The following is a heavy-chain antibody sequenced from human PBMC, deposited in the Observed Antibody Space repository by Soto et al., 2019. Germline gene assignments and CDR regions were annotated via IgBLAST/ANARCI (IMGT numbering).Heavy chain of an antibody. CDR1: GFTFTTYY. CDR2: IDPSGGST. J-gene: IGHJ4*02. V-gene: IGHV1-46*01. CDR3: ARVPYDTTGYYAF. D-gene: IGHD3-22*01. Sequence: ASVKVSCKTSGFTFTTYYIHWVRQAPGQGLEWMGMIDPSGGSTTYAQKFQGRITMTSDMSTSTVYMELSSLRSEDTAVYYCARVPYDTTGYYAFWGQGTRVTVSA.